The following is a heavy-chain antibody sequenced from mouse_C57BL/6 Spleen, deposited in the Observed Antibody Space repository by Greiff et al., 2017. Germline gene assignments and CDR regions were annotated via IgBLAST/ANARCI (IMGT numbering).Heavy chain of an antibody. Sequence: EVMLVESGGDLVKPGGSLKLSCAASGFTFSSYGMSWVRQTPDKRLEWVATISSGGSYTYYPDSVKGRFTISRDNAKNTLYLQMSSLKSEDTAMYYCARHDDYDSYYAMDYWGQGTSVTVSS. D-gene: IGHD2-4*01. J-gene: IGHJ4*01. CDR1: GFTFSSYG. V-gene: IGHV5-6*01. CDR3: ARHDDYDSYYAMDY. CDR2: ISSGGSYT.